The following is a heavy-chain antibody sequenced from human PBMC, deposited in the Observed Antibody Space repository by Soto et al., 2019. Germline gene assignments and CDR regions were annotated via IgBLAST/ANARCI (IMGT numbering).Heavy chain of an antibody. CDR1: GVSFCGYA. D-gene: IGHD3-9*01. CDR3: PTAYQLTYSFDD. V-gene: IGHV3-30*14. CDR2: ISDDGSKT. J-gene: IGHJ4*02. Sequence: PGGSVRPSCAGSGVSFCGYAVQWVGQPPGKGLEGVTVISDDGSKTYYAASVKGRFSVSRDDSTNMVFLQMSSLRSEDTAVYHCPTAYQLTYSFDDCGPATPGTLSS.